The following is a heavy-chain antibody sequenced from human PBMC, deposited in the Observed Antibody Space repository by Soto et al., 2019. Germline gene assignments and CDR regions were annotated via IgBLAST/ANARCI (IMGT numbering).Heavy chain of an antibody. Sequence: EVQLVESGGGLVKPGGSLRLSCAASGFTFNNDWMNWVRQAPGKGLEWVGRIKSKTDGGTTDYAAPVKARFTISRDDSKNTLYLQMNSLKTEDTAVYYCTTLHYYDSSGYNYWGQGTLVTVSS. CDR1: GFTFNNDW. CDR2: IKSKTDGGTT. J-gene: IGHJ4*02. V-gene: IGHV3-15*07. D-gene: IGHD3-22*01. CDR3: TTLHYYDSSGYNY.